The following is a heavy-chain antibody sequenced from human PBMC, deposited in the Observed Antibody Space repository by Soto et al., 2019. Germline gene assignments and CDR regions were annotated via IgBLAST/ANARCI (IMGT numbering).Heavy chain of an antibody. Sequence: QFQLVQSGAEVKKPGASVRISCKASGYNVTRFGITWVRQAPVQGRVWRGWMCAHSGHTRQALRFQGRPTMTTDAALGTAYMDQICLRSYDTAHYYGAREGQQQAQDEYNQFNGMDVWGQGTMVIVYS. CDR1: GYNVTRFG. V-gene: IGHV1-18*01. J-gene: IGHJ6*02. CDR3: AREGQQQAQDEYNQFNGMDV. CDR2: MCAHSGHT. D-gene: IGHD6-13*01.